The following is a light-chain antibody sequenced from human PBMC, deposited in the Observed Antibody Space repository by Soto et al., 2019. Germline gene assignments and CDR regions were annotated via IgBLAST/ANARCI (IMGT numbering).Light chain of an antibody. CDR2: NVS. CDR3: QQYNTLNT. J-gene: IGKJ2*01. Sequence: EIAMTQSPATLSVSPGQRATLSCRASQNVNSNLAWYQQKPGHAPSLLMYNVSTGATGFPARFSGSGSGTEFTLTISSLQSEDSAIYYCQQYNTLNTFGQGTKLEIK. CDR1: QNVNSN. V-gene: IGKV3-15*01.